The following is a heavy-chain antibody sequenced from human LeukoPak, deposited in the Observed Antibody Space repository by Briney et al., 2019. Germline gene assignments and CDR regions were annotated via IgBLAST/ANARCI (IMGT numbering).Heavy chain of an antibody. D-gene: IGHD3-10*01. CDR1: GFTFSSYS. CDR3: ARGGFGELLAEFDY. CDR2: FSSSSSYI. V-gene: IGHV3-21*01. J-gene: IGHJ4*02. Sequence: GGSLRLSCAASGFTFSSYSMNWVRQAPGKGLEWVSSFSSSSSYIYYADSVKGRFIISRDNAKNSLYLQMNSLRAEDTAVYYCARGGFGELLAEFDYWGRGTLVTVSS.